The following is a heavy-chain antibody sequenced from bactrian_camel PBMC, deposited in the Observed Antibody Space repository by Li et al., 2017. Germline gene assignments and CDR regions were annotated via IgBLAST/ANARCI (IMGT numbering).Heavy chain of an antibody. D-gene: IGHD2*01. CDR3: IARGRDGSCGGDELLLDY. V-gene: IGHV3S53*01. J-gene: IGHJ4*01. CDR2: IDSDGST. CDR1: GYTYASKC. Sequence: VQLVESGGGLVQAGGSLRLSCTVSGYTYASKCIGWFRQAPGKEREGVAAIDSDGSTSYADSVKGRFTISQDNAKNAVYLQMNSLKPEDTAMYYCIARGRDGSCGGDELLLDYWGQGTQVTVS.